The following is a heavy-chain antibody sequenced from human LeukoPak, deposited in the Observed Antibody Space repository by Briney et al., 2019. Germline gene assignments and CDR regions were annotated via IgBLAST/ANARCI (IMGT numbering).Heavy chain of an antibody. V-gene: IGHV4-4*07. D-gene: IGHD5-18*01. Sequence: SETLSLTCTVSGGSISSYYWSWIRQPAGKGLEWIGRIYTSGSTNYNPSLKSRVTISVDRSKNQFSLKLSSVTAADTAVYYCARGYSYGYYYYGMDVWGQGTTVTVSS. CDR1: GGSISSYY. CDR2: IYTSGST. CDR3: ARGYSYGYYYYGMDV. J-gene: IGHJ6*02.